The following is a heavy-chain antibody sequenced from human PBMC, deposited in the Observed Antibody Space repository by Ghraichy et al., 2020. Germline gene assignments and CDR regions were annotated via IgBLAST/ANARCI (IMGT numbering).Heavy chain of an antibody. Sequence: GGSLRLSCAASGFTLRSYWLRWVRQAPGRGLEWVANINQGGSDKRYVDSMKRRFTISRDNAENSMSLQMNSLRAEDAAVYYCNTYYYSLGLDYWGQGTLVTV. CDR1: GFTLRSYW. CDR3: NTYYYSLGLDY. V-gene: IGHV3-7*03. D-gene: IGHD3-22*01. J-gene: IGHJ4*02. CDR2: INQGGSDK.